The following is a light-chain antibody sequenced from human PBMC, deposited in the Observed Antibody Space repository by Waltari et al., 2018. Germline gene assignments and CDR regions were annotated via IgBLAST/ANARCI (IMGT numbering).Light chain of an antibody. Sequence: QSALPQPASVSGSPGQSITISCTGSTSDVGGYNLSPWYRPFPHKAPQLIIYEGTRRPSGVSSRFSASKSGNTASLTISGLQAEDEALYFCSSYARSDNSVLFGGGTQLSVL. J-gene: IGLJ2*01. CDR1: TSDVGGYNL. V-gene: IGLV2-23*01. CDR2: EGT. CDR3: SSYARSDNSVL.